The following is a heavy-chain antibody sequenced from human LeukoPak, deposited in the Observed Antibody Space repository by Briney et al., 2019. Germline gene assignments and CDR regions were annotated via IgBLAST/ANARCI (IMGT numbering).Heavy chain of an antibody. V-gene: IGHV3-33*01. Sequence: GRSLRLSCAAPGFTFSSYGMHWVRQAPGKGLEWVAVIWYDGSNKYYADSVKGRFTISRDNSKNTLYLQMNSLRAEDTAVYYCARDVTISNWNYVGDAFDIWGQGTMVTVSS. CDR1: GFTFSSYG. CDR3: ARDVTISNWNYVGDAFDI. D-gene: IGHD1-7*01. CDR2: IWYDGSNK. J-gene: IGHJ3*02.